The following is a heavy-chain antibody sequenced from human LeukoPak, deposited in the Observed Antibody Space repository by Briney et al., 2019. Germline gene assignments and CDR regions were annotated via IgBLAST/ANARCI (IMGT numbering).Heavy chain of an antibody. Sequence: GGSLRLSCAASGFTLSSYWLHWVRQAPGKGLVWVSRINNDGSTTNYADSVKGRFTISRDNAKNTLYLQMNSLRVEDTAVYYCARDLVVATGPDYWGQGTLVTVSS. CDR3: ARDLVVATGPDY. CDR2: INNDGSTT. J-gene: IGHJ4*02. V-gene: IGHV3-74*01. D-gene: IGHD5-12*01. CDR1: GFTLSSYW.